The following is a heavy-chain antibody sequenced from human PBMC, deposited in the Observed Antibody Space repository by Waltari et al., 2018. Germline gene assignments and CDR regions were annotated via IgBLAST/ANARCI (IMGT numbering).Heavy chain of an antibody. Sequence: QVQLQESGPGLVKPSETLSLTCAVSGYSISSGYYGGWIRQPPGKGLEWIGSIYHSGSTYYNPSLKSRVTISVDTSKNQFSLKLSSVTAADTAVYYCAREPQGVQYDYWGQGTLVTVSS. J-gene: IGHJ4*02. D-gene: IGHD4-4*01. CDR2: IYHSGST. V-gene: IGHV4-38-2*02. CDR3: AREPQGVQYDY. CDR1: GYSISSGYY.